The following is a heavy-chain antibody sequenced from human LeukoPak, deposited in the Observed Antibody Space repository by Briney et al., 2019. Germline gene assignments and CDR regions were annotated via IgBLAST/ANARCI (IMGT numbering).Heavy chain of an antibody. J-gene: IGHJ4*02. Sequence: GGSLRLSCAASGFTFSSYWMSWVRQAPGKGLEWVANIKQDGSEKYYVDSVKGRFTISRDNAKNSLYLQMNSLRAEDTAVYYRARELISSYYYDSSGYFSGIYWGQGTLVTASS. V-gene: IGHV3-7*01. D-gene: IGHD3-22*01. CDR1: GFTFSSYW. CDR3: ARELISSYYYDSSGYFSGIY. CDR2: IKQDGSEK.